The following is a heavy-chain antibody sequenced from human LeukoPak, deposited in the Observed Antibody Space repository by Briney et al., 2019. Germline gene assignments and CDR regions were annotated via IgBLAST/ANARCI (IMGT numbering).Heavy chain of an antibody. V-gene: IGHV4-34*01. J-gene: IGHJ5*02. D-gene: IGHD2-2*01. CDR3: ARGHYCGSTSCYWFDP. Sequence: SETLSLTCAVYGGSFSGYYWSWVRQPPGKGLEWIGEINHSGSTNYNPSLKSRVTISVDTSRNQFSLKLSSVTAADTAVYYCARGHYCGSTSCYWFDPWGQGTLVTVSS. CDR1: GGSFSGYY. CDR2: INHSGST.